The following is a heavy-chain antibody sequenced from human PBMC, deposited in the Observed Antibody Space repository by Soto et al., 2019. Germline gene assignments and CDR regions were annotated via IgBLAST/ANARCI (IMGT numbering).Heavy chain of an antibody. Sequence: PGGSLRLSCAASGFTLSSYVMSWVRRAPGKGLEWVSGIDGGGGGTYYADSVKGRFTISRDNSKNTLYLQMNSLRAEDTAVYYCEKGPEQLVHGVFDYWGQGTLVTVSS. CDR3: EKGPEQLVHGVFDY. CDR2: IDGGGGGT. J-gene: IGHJ4*02. V-gene: IGHV3-23*01. D-gene: IGHD6-6*01. CDR1: GFTLSSYV.